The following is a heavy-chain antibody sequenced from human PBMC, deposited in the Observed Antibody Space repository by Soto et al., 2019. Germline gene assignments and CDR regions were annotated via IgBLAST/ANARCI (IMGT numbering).Heavy chain of an antibody. V-gene: IGHV5-51*01. Sequence: GESLKISCKGSGYNFATDWIGWVRQMPGKGLEWMVIIYTADSDTRYSPSSQGQVTISADKSISTAYLQWSSLKASDTAMYFYARCWHSYSLNYCRGMDVWGQGTTVTVSS. D-gene: IGHD5-18*01. CDR1: GYNFATDW. CDR3: ARCWHSYSLNYCRGMDV. CDR2: IYTADSDT. J-gene: IGHJ6*02.